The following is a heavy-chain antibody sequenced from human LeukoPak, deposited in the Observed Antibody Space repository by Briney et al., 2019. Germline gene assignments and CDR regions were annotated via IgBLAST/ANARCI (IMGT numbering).Heavy chain of an antibody. CDR2: ISSRSTYI. CDR1: GYTFTGYY. CDR3: ATEAYDSSGYYYS. J-gene: IGHJ4*02. V-gene: IGHV3-21*01. Sequence: SCKASGYTFTGYYIHWVRQAPGKGLEWVSSISSRSTYIYYADSVKGRFTISRDNAKNSLYLQMNSLRAEDTAVYYCATEAYDSSGYYYSWGQGTLVTVSP. D-gene: IGHD3-22*01.